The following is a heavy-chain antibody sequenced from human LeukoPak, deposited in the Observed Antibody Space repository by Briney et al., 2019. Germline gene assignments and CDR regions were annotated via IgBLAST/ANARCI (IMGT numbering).Heavy chain of an antibody. V-gene: IGHV3-23*01. CDR2: VSGSGGST. CDR1: GFTFSTYA. D-gene: IGHD3-10*01. J-gene: IGHJ4*02. Sequence: GGSLRLSCAASGFTFSTYAMSWVRQAPGKGLEGVSTVSGSGGSTYFADSVKGRFTISRDNSKNTLYLQMNSLRAEDTAVYYCAKDISLRGYYGSGPNFDYWGQGTLVTVSS. CDR3: AKDISLRGYYGSGPNFDY.